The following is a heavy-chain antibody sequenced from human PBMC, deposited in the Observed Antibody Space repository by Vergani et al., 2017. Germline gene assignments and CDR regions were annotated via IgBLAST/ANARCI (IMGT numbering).Heavy chain of an antibody. CDR2: ISSNGGST. D-gene: IGHD4-17*01. V-gene: IGHV3-64*04. Sequence: VQLVESGGGLVQPGGSLRLSCSASGFTFSSYAMHWVRQAPGKGLEYVSAISSNGGSTYYADSVKGRFTITRDNAKNSLYLQMNSLRAEDTAVYYCARDVWDGDYEHDYWGQGTLVTVSS. J-gene: IGHJ4*02. CDR3: ARDVWDGDYEHDY. CDR1: GFTFSSYA.